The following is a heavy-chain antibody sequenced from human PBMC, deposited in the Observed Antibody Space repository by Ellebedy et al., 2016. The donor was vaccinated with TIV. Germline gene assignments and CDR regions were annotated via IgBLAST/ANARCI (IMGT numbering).Heavy chain of an antibody. D-gene: IGHD7-27*01. CDR1: GYTFTSYY. CDR2: INPSGGST. Sequence: ASVKVSCKASGYTFTSYYMHWVRQAPGQGLEWMGIINPSGGSTSYAQKFQGRVTMTTDTSTSTAYMELRSLRSDDTAVYYCARDGTGELYGNIWGQGTMVTVSS. V-gene: IGHV1-46*01. J-gene: IGHJ3*02. CDR3: ARDGTGELYGNI.